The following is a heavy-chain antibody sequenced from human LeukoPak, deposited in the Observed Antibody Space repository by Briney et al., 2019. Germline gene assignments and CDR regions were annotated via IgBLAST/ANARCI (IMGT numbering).Heavy chain of an antibody. CDR1: GFTFSSYE. D-gene: IGHD3-3*01. V-gene: IGHV3-48*03. Sequence: GGSLRLSCAASGFTFSSYEMNWVRQAPGKGLEWVSYISSSGSTIYYADSVKGRFTISRDNAKNSLYLQMNSLRAEDTAVYYCARNSFPDFWSGYPPFDYWGQGTLVTVSS. J-gene: IGHJ4*02. CDR3: ARNSFPDFWSGYPPFDY. CDR2: ISSSGSTI.